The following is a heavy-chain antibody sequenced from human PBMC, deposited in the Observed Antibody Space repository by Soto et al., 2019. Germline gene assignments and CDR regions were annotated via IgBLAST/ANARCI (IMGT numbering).Heavy chain of an antibody. CDR2: INHSGST. CDR3: ARVLGYCSGGRCYHYYYYMDV. CDR1: GGSISSSSYY. Sequence: SETLSLTCTVSGGSISSSSYYWGWIRQPPGKGLEWIGEINHSGSTNYNPSLKSRVTISVDTSKNQFSLKLNSVIAADTAMYYCARVLGYCSGGRCYHYYYYMDVWGKGTTVTAP. V-gene: IGHV4-39*07. D-gene: IGHD2-15*01. J-gene: IGHJ6*03.